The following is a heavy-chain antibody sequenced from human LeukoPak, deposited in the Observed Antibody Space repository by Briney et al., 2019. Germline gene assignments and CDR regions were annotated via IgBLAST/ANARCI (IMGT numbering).Heavy chain of an antibody. CDR3: ARLMTSGYYFDY. Sequence: PSETLSLTCTVSGYSISSGYYWGWIRQPPGKGLEWIGSIYHSGSTYYNPSLKSRVTISVDTSKNQFSLKLSSVTAADTAVYYCARLMTSGYYFDYWGQGTLVTVSS. CDR2: IYHSGST. J-gene: IGHJ4*02. CDR1: GYSISSGYY. V-gene: IGHV4-38-2*02.